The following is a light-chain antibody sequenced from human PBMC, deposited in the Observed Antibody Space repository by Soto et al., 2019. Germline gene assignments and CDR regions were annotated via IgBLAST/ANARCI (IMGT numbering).Light chain of an antibody. CDR3: SSYTGSTTHV. V-gene: IGLV2-14*03. Sequence: QSVLTQPASVSGSPGQSITMSCTGTSSDVGYYNYVSWYQLHPGKAPKLMIYDVSNRPSGISNRFSGSKSGNAASLTISGLQAEDEAYYYCSSYTGSTTHVFGTGTKAAVL. CDR2: DVS. CDR1: SSDVGYYNY. J-gene: IGLJ1*01.